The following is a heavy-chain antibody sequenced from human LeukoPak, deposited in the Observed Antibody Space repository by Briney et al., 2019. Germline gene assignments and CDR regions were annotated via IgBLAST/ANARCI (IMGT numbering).Heavy chain of an antibody. CDR2: INPSGGST. CDR1: GYTFTSYY. J-gene: IGHJ5*02. CDR3: ARGPREGYDFRSGYHNWFDP. Sequence: ASVKVSCKASGYTFTSYYMHWVRQAPGQGLEWMGIINPSGGSTSYAQKFQGRVTMTRDMSTSTVYMELSSLRSEDTAVYYCARGPREGYDFRSGYHNWFDPWGLGTLVTVSS. V-gene: IGHV1-46*01. D-gene: IGHD3-3*01.